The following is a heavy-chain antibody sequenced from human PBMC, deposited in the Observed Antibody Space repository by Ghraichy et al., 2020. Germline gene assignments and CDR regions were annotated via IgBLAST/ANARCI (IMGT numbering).Heavy chain of an antibody. D-gene: IGHD3-22*01. CDR1: GLTFDDFA. V-gene: IGHV3-23*01. J-gene: IGHJ4*02. CDR3: TSRGITVRSEWGSLDY. CDR2: ISGRYSNT. Sequence: GESLNISCAVSGLTFDDFAMSWVRQTPGKGPQWVSTISGRYSNTHYAEYVKGRFTISRDNSKNTLYLHMNNLKAEDTAVYYCTSRGITVRSEWGSLDYWGQGTLVTVSS.